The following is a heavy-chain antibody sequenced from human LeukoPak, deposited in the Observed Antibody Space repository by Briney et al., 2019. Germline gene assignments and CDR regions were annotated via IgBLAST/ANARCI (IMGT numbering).Heavy chain of an antibody. Sequence: SQTLSLTCTVSGGSISSGGYYWSWIRQHPGKGLEWIGYIYYSGSTYYNPSLKSRVTISVDTSKNQFSLKLSSVTAADTAVYYCARISVDSSGYCYLAFDIWGQGTMVTVSS. V-gene: IGHV4-31*03. J-gene: IGHJ3*02. CDR1: GGSISSGGYY. CDR2: IYYSGST. CDR3: ARISVDSSGYCYLAFDI. D-gene: IGHD3-22*01.